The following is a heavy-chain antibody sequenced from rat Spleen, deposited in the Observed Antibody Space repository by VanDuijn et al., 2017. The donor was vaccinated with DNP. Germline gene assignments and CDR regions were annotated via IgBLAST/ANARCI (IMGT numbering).Heavy chain of an antibody. CDR3: VREHILQPFDY. CDR2: IWGNGNT. J-gene: IGHJ2*01. D-gene: IGHD1-1*01. V-gene: IGHV2-13*01. CDR1: GFSLSSYG. Sequence: QVQLKESGPGLVQPSQTLSLTCTVSGFSLSSYGVIWVRQPPGKGLEWMGVIWGNGNTNYNSALKSRLSISRDTSKSQVFLKMNNLQTEDIGTYHCVREHILQPFDYWGQGVMVTVSS.